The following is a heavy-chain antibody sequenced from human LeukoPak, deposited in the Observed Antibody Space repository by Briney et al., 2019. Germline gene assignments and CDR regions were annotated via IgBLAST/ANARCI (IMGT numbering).Heavy chain of an antibody. CDR2: IYPGDSDT. CDR3: ARHTGEGSHFQH. J-gene: IGHJ1*01. Sequence: AGESLKISCKASGYSFTTSWIGWVRQMPGKGLEWMGIIYPGDSDTRYSPSFRGQVIISADKSIRTAYLQWTSLKASDTAMYYCARHTGEGSHFQHWGQGSLVTVSS. CDR1: GYSFTTSW. D-gene: IGHD3-16*01. V-gene: IGHV5-51*01.